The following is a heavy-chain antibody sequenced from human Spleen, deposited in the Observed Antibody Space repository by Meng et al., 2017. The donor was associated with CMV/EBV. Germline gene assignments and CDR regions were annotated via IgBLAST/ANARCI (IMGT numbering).Heavy chain of an antibody. CDR1: GFTFSSYA. CDR2: ISGSGGST. Sequence: GESLKISCAASGFTFSSYAMSWVRQAPGKGLEWVSAISGSGGSTYYADSVKGRFTISRDNSKNTLYLQMNSLRAEDTAVYYCAREHRGSYGAYGMDVWGQGPRSPSP. V-gene: IGHV3-23*01. CDR3: AREHRGSYGAYGMDV. D-gene: IGHD1-26*01. J-gene: IGHJ6*02.